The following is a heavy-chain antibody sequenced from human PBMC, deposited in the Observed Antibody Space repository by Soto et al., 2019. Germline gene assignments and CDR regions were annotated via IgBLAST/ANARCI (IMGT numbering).Heavy chain of an antibody. D-gene: IGHD3-10*01. V-gene: IGHV3-30-3*01. J-gene: IGHJ4*02. CDR2: ISYDGSNK. Sequence: PGGSLRLSCVASGFTFSSYAMHWVRQAPGKGLEWVAVISYDGSNKYYADSVKGRFTISRDNSKNTLYLQMSSLRAEDTAVYYCARDRGGYYGSGTLVYNFDYWGPGTLVTVSS. CDR3: ARDRGGYYGSGTLVYNFDY. CDR1: GFTFSSYA.